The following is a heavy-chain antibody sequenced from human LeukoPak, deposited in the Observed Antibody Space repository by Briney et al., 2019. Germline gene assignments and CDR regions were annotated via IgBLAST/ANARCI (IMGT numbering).Heavy chain of an antibody. V-gene: IGHV3-9*01. D-gene: IGHD6-19*01. Sequence: GGSLRLSCAASGFTFDDYAMHWVRQAPGKGLEWVSGISWNSGSIGYADSVKGRFTISRDNSKNTLYLQMNSLRAEDTAVYYCAREAYSSGWSGGGIDYWGQGTLVTVSS. CDR2: ISWNSGSI. J-gene: IGHJ4*02. CDR1: GFTFDDYA. CDR3: AREAYSSGWSGGGIDY.